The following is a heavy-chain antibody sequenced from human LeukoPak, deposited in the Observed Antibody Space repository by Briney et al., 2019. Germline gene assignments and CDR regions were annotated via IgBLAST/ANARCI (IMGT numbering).Heavy chain of an antibody. D-gene: IGHD6-13*01. CDR2: ISGSGGNT. V-gene: IGHV3-23*01. CDR3: AKSAGYSSSWYNFQH. CDR1: GFTFSSYD. Sequence: GGSLRLSCAASGFTFSSYDMSWVRQAPGKGLDWVSAISGSGGNTYYADSVKGRFTISRDNSKNTLYLQMNSLRAEDTAVYYCAKSAGYSSSWYNFQHWGQGTLVTVSS. J-gene: IGHJ1*01.